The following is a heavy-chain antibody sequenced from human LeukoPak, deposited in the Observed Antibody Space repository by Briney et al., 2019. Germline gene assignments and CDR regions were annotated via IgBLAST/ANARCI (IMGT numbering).Heavy chain of an antibody. V-gene: IGHV1-18*01. J-gene: IGHJ6*02. Sequence: ASVTVSCKASGYTFTSYGISWVRQAPGQGLEWMGWISAYNGNTNYAQKLQGRVTMTTDTSTSTAYMELRSLRSDDTAVYYCARGESNYYYYYGMDVWGQGTTVTVSS. CDR2: ISAYNGNT. CDR3: ARGESNYYYYYGMDV. CDR1: GYTFTSYG. D-gene: IGHD3-10*01.